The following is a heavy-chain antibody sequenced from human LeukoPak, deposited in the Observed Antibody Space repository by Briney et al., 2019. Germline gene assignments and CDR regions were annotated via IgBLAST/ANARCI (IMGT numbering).Heavy chain of an antibody. CDR3: ARDFGSIAVAGTQVGY. D-gene: IGHD6-19*01. J-gene: IGHJ4*02. Sequence: PGGSLRLSCAASGFTFNSYGMHWVRQAPGKGLEWVAVISYDGNDKFYRDSVKGRFTISRDNSKNTLYLQMNSLRAEDTAVYYCARDFGSIAVAGTQVGYWGQGTLVTVSS. CDR2: ISYDGNDK. CDR1: GFTFNSYG. V-gene: IGHV3-30*03.